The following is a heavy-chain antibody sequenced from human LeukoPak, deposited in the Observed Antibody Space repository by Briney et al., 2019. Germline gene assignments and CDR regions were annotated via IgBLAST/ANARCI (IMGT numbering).Heavy chain of an antibody. V-gene: IGHV1-18*01. CDR3: TRAPRGDSYGYFDY. J-gene: IGHJ4*02. CDR1: GYTFTSYG. D-gene: IGHD3-16*01. Sequence: ASVKVSCKASGYTFTSYGISWVRQAPGQGLEWMGWISGYNGNTNYAQKLQGRVSMTTDTSTSTAYMDLRSLRSDDTAVYYCTRAPRGDSYGYFDYWDQGTLVTVSS. CDR2: ISGYNGNT.